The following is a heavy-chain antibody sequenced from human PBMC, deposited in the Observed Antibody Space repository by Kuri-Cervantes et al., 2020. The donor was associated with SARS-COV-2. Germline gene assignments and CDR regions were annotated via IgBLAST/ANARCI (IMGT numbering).Heavy chain of an antibody. J-gene: IGHJ6*02. CDR3: ARDGPLQGGSCYFSRTCLADV. D-gene: IGHD2-15*01. CDR1: GYTLTELS. Sequence: ASVKVSCKVSGYTLTELSMHWVRQAPGKGLEWMGGFDPEDGETIYAQKFQGRVTMTEDTSTDTAYMELRSLRSDDTAVYYCARDGPLQGGSCYFSRTCLADVWGQGTTVTVSS. V-gene: IGHV1-24*01. CDR2: FDPEDGET.